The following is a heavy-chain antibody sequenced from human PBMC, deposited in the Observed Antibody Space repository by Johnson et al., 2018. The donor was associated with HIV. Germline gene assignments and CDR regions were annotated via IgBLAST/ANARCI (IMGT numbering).Heavy chain of an antibody. Sequence: VQLVESGGGLVQPGGSLRLSCAASGFTFSSYWMSWVRQAPGKGLEWVSVIYSGGSTYYADSVKGRFTISRDNSKNTLYLQMNSLRAEDTAVYYCARADEWELVGRGYAFDIWGQGTMVTVSS. CDR1: GFTFSSYW. CDR3: ARADEWELVGRGYAFDI. J-gene: IGHJ3*02. CDR2: IYSGGST. V-gene: IGHV3-66*01. D-gene: IGHD1-26*01.